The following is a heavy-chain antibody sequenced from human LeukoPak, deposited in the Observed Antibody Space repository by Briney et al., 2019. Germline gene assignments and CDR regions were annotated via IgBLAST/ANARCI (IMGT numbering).Heavy chain of an antibody. V-gene: IGHV3-33*01. J-gene: IGHJ6*02. CDR1: GFSFSNYG. CDR2: IWYDGSNK. D-gene: IGHD3-10*01. CDR3: ARDRGLVRGVTTFLGSYGMDV. Sequence: PGGSLRLSCAASGFSFSNYGMHWVRQAPGKGLEWVAVIWYDGSNKYYADSVKGRFTISRDNSKNTLYLQMNSLRAEDTAVYYCARDRGLVRGVTTFLGSYGMDVWGQGTTVTVSS.